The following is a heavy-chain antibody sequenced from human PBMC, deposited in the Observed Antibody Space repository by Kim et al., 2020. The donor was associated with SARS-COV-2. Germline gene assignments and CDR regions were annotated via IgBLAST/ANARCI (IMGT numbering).Heavy chain of an antibody. CDR1: GGTFSSYT. J-gene: IGHJ4*02. D-gene: IGHD2-2*01. CDR3: ARASCSSTSCYAGRTDY. V-gene: IGHV1-69*02. CDR2: IIPILGIA. Sequence: SVKVSCKASGGTFSSYTISWVRQAPGQGLEWMGRIIPILGIANYAQKFRGRVTITADKSTSTAYMELSSLRSEDTAVYYCARASCSSTSCYAGRTDYWGQGTLVTVSS.